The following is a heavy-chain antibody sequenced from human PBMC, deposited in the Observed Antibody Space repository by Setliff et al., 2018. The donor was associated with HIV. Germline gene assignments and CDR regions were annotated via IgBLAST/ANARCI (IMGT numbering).Heavy chain of an antibody. J-gene: IGHJ4*02. D-gene: IGHD2-15*01. CDR1: GGSIISSTYF. V-gene: IGHV4-39*01. Sequence: PSETLSLTCTVSGGSIISSTYFWGWIRQPPGKGLECIGNIYYSGSTSYNPSLKSRVTISVDTSKNQFSLKLSSVTAADTAVYYRARLLVAGMLFDYWGQGTLVTVSS. CDR3: ARLLVAGMLFDY. CDR2: IYYSGST.